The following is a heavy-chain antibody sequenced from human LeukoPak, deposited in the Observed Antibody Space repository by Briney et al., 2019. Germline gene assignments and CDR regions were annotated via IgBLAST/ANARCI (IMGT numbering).Heavy chain of an antibody. CDR2: IYYSGST. CDR1: GGSISSSSYY. D-gene: IGHD3-10*01. CDR3: ARHPLLWDYGSGSYYPDY. J-gene: IGHJ4*02. V-gene: IGHV4-39*01. Sequence: SETLSLTCTASGGSISSSSYYWGWIRQPPGQGLEWIGSIYYSGSTYYNPSLKSRVTISVDTSKNQFSLKLSSVTAADTAVYYCARHPLLWDYGSGSYYPDYWGQGTLVTVSS.